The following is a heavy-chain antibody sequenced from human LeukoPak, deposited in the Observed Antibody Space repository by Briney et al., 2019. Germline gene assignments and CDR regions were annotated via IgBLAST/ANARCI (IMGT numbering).Heavy chain of an antibody. Sequence: GGSLRLSCAASGFTFSDYYMSWIHQAPGKGLEWVSYISSSGSTIYYADSVKGRYTISRDNAKNSLYLQMNSLRAEDTAVYYCARGADSGAHFDYWGQGTLVTVSS. CDR2: ISSSGSTI. J-gene: IGHJ4*02. V-gene: IGHV3-11*01. CDR1: GFTFSDYY. CDR3: ARGADSGAHFDY. D-gene: IGHD6-19*01.